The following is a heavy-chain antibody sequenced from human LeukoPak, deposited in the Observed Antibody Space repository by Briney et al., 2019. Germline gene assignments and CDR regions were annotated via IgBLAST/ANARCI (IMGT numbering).Heavy chain of an antibody. CDR3: ATLYYDFWSRTG. D-gene: IGHD3-3*01. Sequence: ASVTVSFTASGYTFTIYGISWVRQAPGQGLERMGWISAYNGNTNYAQRLQGRVTMTTDTSTSTAYMELRSLRSEDTAVYYCATLYYDFWSRTGWGQGTLVTVSS. CDR2: ISAYNGNT. CDR1: GYTFTIYG. V-gene: IGHV1-18*01. J-gene: IGHJ4*02.